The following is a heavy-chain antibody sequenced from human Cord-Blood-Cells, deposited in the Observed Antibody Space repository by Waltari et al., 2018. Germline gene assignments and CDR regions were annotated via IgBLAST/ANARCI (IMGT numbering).Heavy chain of an antibody. CDR2: ISYDRSNK. CDR3: ARDNWGSGRAFDI. J-gene: IGHJ3*02. CDR1: GLTSSSYS. V-gene: IGHV3-30-3*01. D-gene: IGHD7-27*01. Sequence: QVQLVESGGGVVQPGRSLRLSCAAYGLTSSSYSMHWVRQAPDKGLEWVAVISYDRSNKYYADSVKGRFTISRDNSKNTLYLQMNSLRAEDTAVYYCARDNWGSGRAFDIWGQGTMVTVSS.